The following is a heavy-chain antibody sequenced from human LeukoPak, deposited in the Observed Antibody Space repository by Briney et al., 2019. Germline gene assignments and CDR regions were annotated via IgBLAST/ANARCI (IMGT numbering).Heavy chain of an antibody. J-gene: IGHJ5*02. CDR3: ARHGYDILTGFDP. D-gene: IGHD3-9*01. CDR1: GGSISSYY. CDR2: IYYSGST. Sequence: SETLSLTCTVSGGSISSYYWSWIRQPPGKGLEWIGYIYYSGSTNYNPSLKSRVTISVDTSKNQFSLKLSSVTAADTAVYYCARHGYDILTGFDPWGQGTLVTVSS. V-gene: IGHV4-59*08.